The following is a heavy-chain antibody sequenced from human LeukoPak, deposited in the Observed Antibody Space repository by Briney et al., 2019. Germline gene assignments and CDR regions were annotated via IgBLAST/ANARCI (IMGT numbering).Heavy chain of an antibody. J-gene: IGHJ4*02. V-gene: IGHV1-69*04. D-gene: IGHD6-13*01. CDR3: AREPQAIAAAIKYYFDY. CDR2: IIPILGIA. Sequence: ASVKVSCKASGGTFSSYAISWVRQAPGQGLEWMGRIIPILGIANYAQKFQGRVTITADKSTSTAYMELSSLRSEDTAVYYCAREPQAIAAAIKYYFDYWAREPWSPSPQ. CDR1: GGTFSSYA.